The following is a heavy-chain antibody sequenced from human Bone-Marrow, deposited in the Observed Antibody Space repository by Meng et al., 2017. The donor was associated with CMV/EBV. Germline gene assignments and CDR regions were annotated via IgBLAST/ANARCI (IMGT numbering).Heavy chain of an antibody. CDR2: FYNSGIT. V-gene: IGHV4-59*01. J-gene: IGHJ4*02. CDR1: GGSIRSYY. CDR3: ARGGRYSYSWYGFYGF. D-gene: IGHD6-13*01. Sequence: LRLSCTVSGGSIRSYYWSWIRQPPGKGLEWIGYFYNSGITNYNPSLKSRVTISVDTPKNQFSLRLSSVTAADTAVYYCARGGRYSYSWYGFYGFWGPGTLVTVSS.